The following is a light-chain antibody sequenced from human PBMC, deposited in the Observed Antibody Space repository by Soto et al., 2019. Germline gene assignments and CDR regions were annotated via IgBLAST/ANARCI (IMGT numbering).Light chain of an antibody. Sequence: EGVLTQSPATLSLSPGDRATLSCRASQSVRSNFSWYQQKPGQSPRLLIYGASTRATSGPPRFSGSRSGTEFTLTISAVQSEEFVAYYCQQHYSWQPYTFGQGTKLDFK. CDR1: QSVRSN. J-gene: IGKJ2*01. V-gene: IGKV3-15*01. CDR3: QQHYSWQPYT. CDR2: GAS.